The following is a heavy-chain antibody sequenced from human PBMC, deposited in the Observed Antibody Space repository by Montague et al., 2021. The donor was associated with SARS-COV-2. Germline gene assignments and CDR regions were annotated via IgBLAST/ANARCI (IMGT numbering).Heavy chain of an antibody. CDR3: ASRVVGCSYATTPENDY. D-gene: IGHD4/OR15-4a*01. CDR1: GGSISSSSYY. J-gene: IGHJ4*02. CDR2: IYYSGNT. Sequence: SETLSLTCTVSGGSISSSSYYWGWIRQPPGKGLEWIGSIYYSGNTYYNPSLKSRVTISVDTSKNQFSLKLSSVTAADTAVYYCASRVVGCSYATTPENDYWGQGTLVTVSA. V-gene: IGHV4-39*01.